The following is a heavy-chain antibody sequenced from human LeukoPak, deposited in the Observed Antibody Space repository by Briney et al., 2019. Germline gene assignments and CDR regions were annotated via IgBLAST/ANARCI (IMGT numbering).Heavy chain of an antibody. J-gene: IGHJ4*02. Sequence: PGGSLRLSCAASGFSFNSYWMHWVRQAPGSGLVWASRISNDGRSTSFADSVKGRFTISRDNAKNTLYLQMNSLSAEDTAVYYCTRGREGNYGLFDSWGQGTLVTVSS. CDR1: GFSFNSYW. CDR3: TRGREGNYGLFDS. V-gene: IGHV3-74*01. D-gene: IGHD3-10*01. CDR2: ISNDGRST.